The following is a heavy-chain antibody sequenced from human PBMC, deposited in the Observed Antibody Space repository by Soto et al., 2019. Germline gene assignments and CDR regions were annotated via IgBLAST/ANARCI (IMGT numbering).Heavy chain of an antibody. CDR1: GFTLSSYS. CDR3: EKVETKSRISTPDFDY. CDR2: ISYDGNTQ. V-gene: IGHV3-30-3*01. Sequence: GSLRLSCAASGFTLSSYSIHWVRQAPGKGLDWVAVISYDGNTQFYGDSVKGRFIVSRDNSRNTLYLQLNNLQAEDTAVYYCEKVETKSRISTPDFDYCGPVYLVTVSS. J-gene: IGHJ4*02.